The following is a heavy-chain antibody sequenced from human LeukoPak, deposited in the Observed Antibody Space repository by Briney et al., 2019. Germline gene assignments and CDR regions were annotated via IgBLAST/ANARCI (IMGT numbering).Heavy chain of an antibody. J-gene: IGHJ5*01. CDR3: ARVAVAGPTGWFDS. V-gene: IGHV3-21*01. D-gene: IGHD6-19*01. CDR2: ISSTSAYI. Sequence: PGGSLRLSCAASGFALRSYTVTWVRQAPGKGLEWVSSISSTSAYIYYAESVKGRFSISRDNVDIVVHLQMSSLRNEDTAFYYCARVAVAGPTGWFDSWGQGTLVTVSS. CDR1: GFALRSYT.